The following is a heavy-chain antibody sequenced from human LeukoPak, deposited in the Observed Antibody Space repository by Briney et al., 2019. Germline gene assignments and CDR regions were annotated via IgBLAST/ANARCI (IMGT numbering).Heavy chain of an antibody. V-gene: IGHV3-7*03. CDR1: GFIFSNYW. D-gene: IGHD6-19*01. Sequence: SGGSLRLSCAASGFIFSNYWMTWVRQAPGKGLEWVASIVQGGSVKYYVDSVKGRFTISRDNAKNSLYLQMNSLRAEDTAVYYCARCSASSGRRCCFDYWGQGTLVTVSS. CDR2: IVQGGSVK. CDR3: ARCSASSGRRCCFDY. J-gene: IGHJ4*02.